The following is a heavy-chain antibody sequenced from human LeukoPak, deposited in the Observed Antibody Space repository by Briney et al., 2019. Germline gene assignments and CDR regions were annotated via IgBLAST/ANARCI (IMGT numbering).Heavy chain of an antibody. Sequence: SGGSLRLSCAASGFTFSNYAMSWVRQAPGKGLEWVSGISASGGSYYADFVKGRFTVSRDISKNTLYLQMNSLRAEDTAVYFCAREPRDCTGGTCQSAGGYYFYYWSQGTLVTVSS. CDR2: ISASGGS. V-gene: IGHV3-23*01. D-gene: IGHD2-15*01. J-gene: IGHJ4*02. CDR3: AREPRDCTGGTCQSAGGYYFYY. CDR1: GFTFSNYA.